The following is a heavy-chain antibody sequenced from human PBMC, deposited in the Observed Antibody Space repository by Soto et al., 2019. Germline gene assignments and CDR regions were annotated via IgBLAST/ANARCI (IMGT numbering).Heavy chain of an antibody. CDR3: ASRGSSLMDV. Sequence: QVQLVQSGGEVKKPGASVKVSCKPSDNHLDSDGMTWVRQAPGHGLEWMGWINRNKGKTDYAKKFQESGTRTTHTSTRTAYMDLRSLRSDDTAVYYCASRGSSLMDVWGQGTRVTVSS. V-gene: IGHV1-18*01. J-gene: IGHJ6*02. D-gene: IGHD2-15*01. CDR1: DNHLDSDG. CDR2: INRNKGKT.